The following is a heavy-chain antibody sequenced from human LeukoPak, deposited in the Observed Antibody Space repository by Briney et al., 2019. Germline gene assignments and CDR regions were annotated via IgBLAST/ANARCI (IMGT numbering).Heavy chain of an antibody. CDR1: GFSFSTSE. D-gene: IGHD2-8*01. Sequence: GGSLRLSCAASGFSFSTSEMNWVRQLPGKGLEWVSAITTSGGTTKYADSVKGRFTISRDNSKNTLYLQMNSLRAEDTAIYYCAKDPNGDYIGAFDNWGQGTMVTVSS. J-gene: IGHJ3*02. CDR3: AKDPNGDYIGAFDN. V-gene: IGHV3-23*01. CDR2: ITTSGGTT.